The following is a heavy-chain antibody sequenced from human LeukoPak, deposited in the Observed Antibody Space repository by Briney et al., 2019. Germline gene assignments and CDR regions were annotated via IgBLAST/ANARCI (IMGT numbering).Heavy chain of an antibody. D-gene: IGHD2-2*01. Sequence: SETLSLTCAVYGESFSAYSWNWIRQSPGKGLEWIGEINHSGSTNYNPSLKSRVTISVDTSKNQTSKRQFSLDLNSVTAADTAVYYCTRERSTPGINWFDPWGQGTLVTVSS. V-gene: IGHV4-34*01. CDR3: TRERSTPGINWFDP. J-gene: IGHJ5*02. CDR1: GESFSAYS. CDR2: INHSGST.